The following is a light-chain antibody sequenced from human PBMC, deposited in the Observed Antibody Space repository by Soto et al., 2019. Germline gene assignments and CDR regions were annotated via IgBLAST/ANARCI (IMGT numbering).Light chain of an antibody. CDR1: QSVSGW. J-gene: IGKJ1*01. V-gene: IGKV1-5*03. Sequence: DIQMTRSPSTLSASVEDTVTVTCRASQSVSGWLAWYQQKPGKAPNLLIYKASSLKSGVPSRFSGSGSGTEFTLTISSLQSEDFAVYYCQQYNNWWTFGQGTKVDIK. CDR3: QQYNNWWT. CDR2: KAS.